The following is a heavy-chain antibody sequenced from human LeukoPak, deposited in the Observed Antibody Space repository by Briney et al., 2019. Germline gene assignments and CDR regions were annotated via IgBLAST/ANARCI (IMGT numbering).Heavy chain of an antibody. CDR1: GGSISSSSYY. V-gene: IGHV4-39*01. Sequence: SETLSLTCTVSGGSISSSSYYWGWIRQPPGKGLEWIGSIYYSGSTYYNPSLKSRVTISVDTSKNQFSLKLSSVTAADTAVYYCARSSGSVDIVATIGDYWGQGTLVTVSS. D-gene: IGHD5-12*01. J-gene: IGHJ4*02. CDR3: ARSSGSVDIVATIGDY. CDR2: IYYSGST.